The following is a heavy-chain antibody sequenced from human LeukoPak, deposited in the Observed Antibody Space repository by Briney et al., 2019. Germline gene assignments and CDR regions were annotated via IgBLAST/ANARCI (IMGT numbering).Heavy chain of an antibody. V-gene: IGHV3-11*01. Sequence: GGSLRLSCAASGFTFSDYYMSWIRQAPGKGLEWVSYISSSGSTIYYADSVKGRFTISRDNAKNSLYLQMNSLRAEDTAVYYCARDRVLVGATGPYYYYYMDVWGKGTTVTVSS. CDR1: GFTFSDYY. CDR2: ISSSGSTI. D-gene: IGHD1-26*01. J-gene: IGHJ6*03. CDR3: ARDRVLVGATGPYYYYYMDV.